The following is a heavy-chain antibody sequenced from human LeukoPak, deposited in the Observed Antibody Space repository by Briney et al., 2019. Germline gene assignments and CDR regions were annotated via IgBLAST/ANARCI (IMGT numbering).Heavy chain of an antibody. V-gene: IGHV4-59*08. Sequence: SETLSLTCTVSGGSISSYYWSWIRQPPGKGLEWIGCIYYSGSTNYNPSLKSRVTISVDTSKSQFSLKLSSVTAADTAVYYCASTLPGYSSSWYFDYWGQGTLVTVSS. J-gene: IGHJ4*02. CDR2: IYYSGST. CDR1: GGSISSYY. CDR3: ASTLPGYSSSWYFDY. D-gene: IGHD6-13*01.